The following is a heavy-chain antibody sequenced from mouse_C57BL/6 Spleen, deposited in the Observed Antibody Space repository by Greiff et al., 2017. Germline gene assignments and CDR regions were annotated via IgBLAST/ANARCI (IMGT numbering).Heavy chain of an antibody. CDR1: GYTFTSYW. J-gene: IGHJ2*01. Sequence: QVQLQQPGAELVRPGSSVKLSCKASGYTFTSYWMDWVKQRPGQGLEWIGNIYPSDSETHYNPKFKDKATLTVDKSSSTAYMQLSSLTSEDSAVYYCAREGLRRPFDYWGQGTTLTVSS. D-gene: IGHD2-4*01. CDR3: AREGLRRPFDY. V-gene: IGHV1-61*01. CDR2: IYPSDSET.